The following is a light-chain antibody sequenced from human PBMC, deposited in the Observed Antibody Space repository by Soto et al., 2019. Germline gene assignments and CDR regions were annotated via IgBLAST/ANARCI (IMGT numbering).Light chain of an antibody. CDR1: TGPVTSDYY. CDR2: STAATTD. V-gene: IGLV7-43*01. J-gene: IGLJ3*02. Sequence: QAVVTQEPSLTVSPGGTVTLTCTSSTGPVTSDYYPNWVQQKPGQAPRSLIYSTAATTDAKHSWTPARFSGSLLGGKAALTLSSAQPEDEAEYFCLLHFSRAQVFGGGTKLTVL. CDR3: LLHFSRAQV.